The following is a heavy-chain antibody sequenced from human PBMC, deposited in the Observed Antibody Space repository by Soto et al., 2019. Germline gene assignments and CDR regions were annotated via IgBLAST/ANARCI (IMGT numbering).Heavy chain of an antibody. J-gene: IGHJ4*02. Sequence: LRLSCAASGFTFSSYAMHWVRQAPGKGLEWVAVISYDGSNKYYADSVKGRFTISRDNSKNTLYLQMNSLRAEDTAVYYCARDRTGPFDYWGQGTLVTVSS. V-gene: IGHV3-30-3*01. CDR1: GFTFSSYA. CDR3: ARDRTGPFDY. CDR2: ISYDGSNK.